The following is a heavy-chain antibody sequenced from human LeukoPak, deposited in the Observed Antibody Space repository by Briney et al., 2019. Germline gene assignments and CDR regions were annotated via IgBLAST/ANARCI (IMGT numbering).Heavy chain of an antibody. Sequence: GGSLRLSCAASGFTFRFYAMVWVRQAPGEGLEWVSSISGSGGSTHYAESVKGRFTISRDNSKNTVYLQMSGLRAEDTAIYYWAKAAWVSVAGTCFDNWGRGTLVTVSS. D-gene: IGHD6-19*01. V-gene: IGHV3-23*01. J-gene: IGHJ4*02. CDR3: AKAAWVSVAGTCFDN. CDR2: ISGSGGST. CDR1: GFTFRFYA.